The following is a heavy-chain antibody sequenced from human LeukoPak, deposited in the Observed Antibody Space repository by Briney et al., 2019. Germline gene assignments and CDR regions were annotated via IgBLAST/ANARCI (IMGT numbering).Heavy chain of an antibody. CDR2: IYHSGST. J-gene: IGHJ6*03. CDR3: ARDVRRSGPYYYYMDV. Sequence: SETLSLTCTVSGYSISSGGYYWSWIRQPPGKGLEWIGYIYHSGSTYYNPSLKSRVTISVDRSKNQFSLKLSSVTAADTAVYYCARDVRRSGPYYYYMDVWGKGTTVTVSS. D-gene: IGHD3-10*02. V-gene: IGHV4-30-2*01. CDR1: GYSISSGGYY.